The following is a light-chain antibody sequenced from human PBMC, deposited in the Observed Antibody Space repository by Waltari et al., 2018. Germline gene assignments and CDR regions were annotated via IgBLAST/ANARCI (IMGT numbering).Light chain of an antibody. J-gene: IGLJ1*01. CDR1: QSDVGGYNY. Sequence: QSALTPPRSVSGSPGKSVTIPFTGTQSDVGGYNYVSWYQHHPGKAPKLIIYDVKKRPSGVPDRFSGSKSGNTASLTISRLQAEDEADYFCCSYAGNYVFGTGTKVTVL. V-gene: IGLV2-11*01. CDR3: CSYAGNYV. CDR2: DVK.